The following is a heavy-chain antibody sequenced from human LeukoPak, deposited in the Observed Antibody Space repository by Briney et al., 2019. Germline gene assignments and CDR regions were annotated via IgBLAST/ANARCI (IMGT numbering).Heavy chain of an antibody. V-gene: IGHV1-69*06. CDR3: AREGFWSGYYSFRPYAFDI. D-gene: IGHD3-3*01. CDR2: IIPIFGTA. Sequence: SVKVSCKASGGTFSSYAISWVRQAPGQGLEWMGGIIPIFGTANYAQKFQGRVTITADKSTSTAYMELSSLRSEDTAVYYCAREGFWSGYYSFRPYAFDIWGQGTMVTVSS. J-gene: IGHJ3*02. CDR1: GGTFSSYA.